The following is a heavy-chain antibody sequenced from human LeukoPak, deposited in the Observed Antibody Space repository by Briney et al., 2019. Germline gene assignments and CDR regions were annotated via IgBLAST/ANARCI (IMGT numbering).Heavy chain of an antibody. CDR2: IYYSGST. D-gene: IGHD3-10*01. CDR3: ARADYSDSGTYFYFDY. V-gene: IGHV4-39*01. Sequence: SETLSLTCIVSGGSISSGTYYWGWIRQPPGKGLEWIGSIYYSGSTYYNPSLKSRVTISVDTSKNQFSLKLSSVTAADTAVYYCARADYSDSGTYFYFDYWGQGTLVTVSS. CDR1: GGSISSGTYY. J-gene: IGHJ4*02.